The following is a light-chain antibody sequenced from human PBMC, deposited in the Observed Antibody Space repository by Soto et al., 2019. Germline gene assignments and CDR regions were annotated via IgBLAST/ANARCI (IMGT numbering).Light chain of an antibody. CDR3: RQYDSYSGT. CDR2: AAS. Sequence: EILMTQSPSTLSAFVGVAVTITCLASQSVSIWLAWYQQKPGKAPKLLIYAASSLQSGVPARFSGSGSGTDFALAISSLQADDFATYYCRQYDSYSGTFGQGTKVDIK. J-gene: IGKJ1*01. CDR1: QSVSIW. V-gene: IGKV1-5*01.